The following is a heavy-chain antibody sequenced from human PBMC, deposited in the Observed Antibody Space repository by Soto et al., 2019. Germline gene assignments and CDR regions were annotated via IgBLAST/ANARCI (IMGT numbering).Heavy chain of an antibody. CDR3: AKDNHYDH. J-gene: IGHJ4*02. D-gene: IGHD3-22*01. V-gene: IGHV3-30*18. CDR1: GFTFRTYA. Sequence: QVRLVESGGGVVQPGRSLSLSCAASGFTFRTYAMHWVRQAPGKGLEWVAVISFDGNNEYYADSVKGRFTISRDNSKNTLYVQMNSLRVEDTAVYYCAKDNHYDHWGQGTLVTVSS. CDR2: ISFDGNNE.